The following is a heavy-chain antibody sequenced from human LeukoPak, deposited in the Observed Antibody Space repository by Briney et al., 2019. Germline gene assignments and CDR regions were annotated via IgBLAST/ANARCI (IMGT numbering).Heavy chain of an antibody. Sequence: PSVTLSLTCGLSGGSITSTNYWTWVRQPPGNGLEWIGEVNLQGSTNYNPSLMGRVAISVDTSENHISLQLTSVTAADTAVYYCAREGGPYRPLDYSGQGALVTVSS. CDR2: VNLQGST. CDR1: GGSITSTNY. CDR3: AREGGPYRPLDY. V-gene: IGHV4-4*02. J-gene: IGHJ4*02.